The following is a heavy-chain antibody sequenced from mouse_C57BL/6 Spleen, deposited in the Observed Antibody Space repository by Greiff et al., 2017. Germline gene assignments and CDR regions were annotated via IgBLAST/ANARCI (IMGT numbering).Heavy chain of an antibody. CDR2: IYPEDGDT. J-gene: IGHJ3*01. V-gene: IGHV14-1*01. CDR3: AREYYSSYEFAY. CDR1: GFNITDYS. Sequence: VQLQQSGAELVRPGASVKLSCTASGFNITDYSMHWVKQRPEQGLEWIGRIYPEDGDTEYDPKFQGKATMTADTSSNTAYLQLSSLTSEDTAVYYCAREYYSSYEFAYWGQGTLVTVSA. D-gene: IGHD2-5*01.